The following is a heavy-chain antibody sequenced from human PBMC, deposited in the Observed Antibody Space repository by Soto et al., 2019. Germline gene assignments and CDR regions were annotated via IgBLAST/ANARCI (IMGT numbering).Heavy chain of an antibody. CDR1: GFTVSSSY. CDR3: ARSRYTGTDSGRFLDY. Sequence: GGSLRLSCAASGFTVSSSYLTWVSQDPGKGLEWVAILYTGTDTVYADSVKGRFTISRDSSKSTLYLQMHSLRAEDTAMYCARSRYTGTDSGRFLDYWGQGSLVTVSS. D-gene: IGHD1-26*01. CDR2: LYTGTDT. J-gene: IGHJ4*02. V-gene: IGHV3-53*01.